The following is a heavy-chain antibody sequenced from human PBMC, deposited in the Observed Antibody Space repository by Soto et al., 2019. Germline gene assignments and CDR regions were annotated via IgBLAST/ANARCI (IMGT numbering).Heavy chain of an antibody. CDR3: AKXYFVWSSEQPYYFDY. Sequence: PGGFLRLSCAASGFTFSSYAMSWVRQAPGKGLEWVSAISGSGGSTYYADSVKGRFTISRDNSKSTLYLQMNSLRAEDTAVYYCAKXYFVWSSEQPYYFDYWGQGTLVTVSS. J-gene: IGHJ4*02. CDR2: ISGSGGST. V-gene: IGHV3-23*01. D-gene: IGHD3-16*01. CDR1: GFTFSSYA.